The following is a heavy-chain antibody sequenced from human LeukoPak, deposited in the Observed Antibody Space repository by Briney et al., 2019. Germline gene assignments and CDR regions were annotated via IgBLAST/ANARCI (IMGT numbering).Heavy chain of an antibody. CDR2: ISAYNGNT. CDR3: ARGGAAIHRNYYYYYMDV. V-gene: IGHV1-18*01. Sequence: GASVKVSCKASGYTFTSYGISWVRQAPGQGLEWMGWISAYNGNTNYAQKLQGRVTMTTDTSTSTAYMELRSLRSDDTAVYYCARGGAAIHRNYYYYYMDVWGKGTTVTVSS. D-gene: IGHD5-18*01. J-gene: IGHJ6*03. CDR1: GYTFTSYG.